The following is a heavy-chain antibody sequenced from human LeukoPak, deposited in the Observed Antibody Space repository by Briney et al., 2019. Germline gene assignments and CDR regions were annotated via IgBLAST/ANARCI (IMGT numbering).Heavy chain of an antibody. Sequence: GGSLRLSCAASGFTFSDYSMNWVRQAPGRGLEWVSSIRFTSSYISYADSVRGRLTISRNNAKNSLYLQMNSLRAEDTALYYCARDETSTGCPVGMDVWGQGTTVTVSS. D-gene: IGHD3-22*01. CDR1: GFTFSDYS. CDR3: ARDETSTGCPVGMDV. V-gene: IGHV3-21*01. J-gene: IGHJ6*02. CDR2: IRFTSSYI.